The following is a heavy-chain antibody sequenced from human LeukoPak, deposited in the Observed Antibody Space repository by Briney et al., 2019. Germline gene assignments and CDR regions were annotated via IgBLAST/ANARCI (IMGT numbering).Heavy chain of an antibody. CDR3: AREGYGGNSDAFDI. V-gene: IGHV3-48*03. D-gene: IGHD4-23*01. CDR2: ISSSGRI. J-gene: IGHJ3*02. Sequence: GGSLRLSCAASGFTFSSYELDWVRQAPGKGLEWVSYISSSGRIYYAASVKGRFTISRANAKNSLYLQMNSLRAEDTAVYYCAREGYGGNSDAFDIWGQGTMVTVSS. CDR1: GFTFSSYE.